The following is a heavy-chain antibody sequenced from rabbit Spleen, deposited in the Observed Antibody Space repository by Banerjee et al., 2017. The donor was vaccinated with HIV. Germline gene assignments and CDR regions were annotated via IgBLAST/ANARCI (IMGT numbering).Heavy chain of an antibody. CDR1: GFSFISGYY. J-gene: IGHJ4*01. V-gene: IGHV1S40*01. Sequence: QSLEESGGGLVQPEGSLTLTCKASGFSFISGYYVCWVRQAPGKGLEWIGYIDPIFGISYYATWVNGRFTISSHDAQNTLYLQLSSLTAADTATYFCVRGPPYAGYAGYGYVYLNLWGQGTLVTVS. CDR3: VRGPPYAGYAGYGYVYLNL. CDR2: IDPIFGIS. D-gene: IGHD6-1*01.